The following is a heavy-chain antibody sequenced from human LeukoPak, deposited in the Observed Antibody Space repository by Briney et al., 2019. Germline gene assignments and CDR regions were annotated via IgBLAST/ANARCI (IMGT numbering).Heavy chain of an antibody. J-gene: IGHJ4*02. Sequence: SETLSLTCAVSGYSISSGYYWGWIRQPPGGGLEWIGGIYHSGGTYYNPSLKSRVTISVDTSKNQFSLKLSSLTAADTAVYYCAREGSGYDSPYYFHYWGQGTLVTVSS. D-gene: IGHD5-12*01. CDR1: GYSISSGYY. CDR2: IYHSGGT. CDR3: AREGSGYDSPYYFHY. V-gene: IGHV4-38-2*02.